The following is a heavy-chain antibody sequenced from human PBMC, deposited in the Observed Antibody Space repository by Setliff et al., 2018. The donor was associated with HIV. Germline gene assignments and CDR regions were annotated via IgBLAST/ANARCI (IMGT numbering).Heavy chain of an antibody. D-gene: IGHD3-16*01. CDR2: IWYDGSKK. J-gene: IGHJ5*02. CDR3: AKDRGTPDKCFDP. V-gene: IGHV3-30*02. CDR1: GFTFSTFA. Sequence: PGGSLRLSCVASGFTFSTFAMHWVRQAPGKGPEWLAFIWYDGSKKWYADSVKGRFTISRDNFKNTLFLQMNNLRPEDTAVYYCAKDRGTPDKCFDPWGQGTLVTVSS.